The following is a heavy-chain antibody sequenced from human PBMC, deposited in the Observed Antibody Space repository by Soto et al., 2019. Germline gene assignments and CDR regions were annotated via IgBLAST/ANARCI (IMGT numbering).Heavy chain of an antibody. D-gene: IGHD6-13*01. J-gene: IGHJ6*02. V-gene: IGHV4-34*01. CDR1: GGSFSGYY. CDR2: INHSGST. CDR3: ARGTAGRIAAAGTDYYYYGMDV. Sequence: SQTLPLTCAVYGGSFSGYYWSWIRQPPGKGLDWIGEINHSGSTNYNPSLKSRVTISVDTSKNQFSLKLSSVTAADTSVYYCARGTAGRIAAAGTDYYYYGMDVWGQGTTVTVSS.